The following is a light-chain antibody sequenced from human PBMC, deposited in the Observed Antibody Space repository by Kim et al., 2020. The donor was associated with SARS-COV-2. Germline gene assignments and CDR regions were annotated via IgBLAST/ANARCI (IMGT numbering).Light chain of an antibody. CDR2: GAS. CDR3: QQNNNWPLT. Sequence: EIVMTQSPATLSVSPGERVTLSCRASQSVGSNLVWYQQKRGQAPRHLIYGASTRATNIPARFSGSGSGTDFSLTISSLQSEDFTVYYCQQNNNWPLTFGGRAKVDI. V-gene: IGKV3-15*01. CDR1: QSVGSN. J-gene: IGKJ4*01.